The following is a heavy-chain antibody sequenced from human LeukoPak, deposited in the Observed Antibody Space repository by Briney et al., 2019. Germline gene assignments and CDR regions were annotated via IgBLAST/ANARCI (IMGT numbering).Heavy chain of an antibody. CDR3: VGGSSSSANAFDI. D-gene: IGHD6-6*01. CDR2: ISSSSNYI. J-gene: IGHJ3*02. V-gene: IGHV3-21*01. Sequence: GGSLRLSCAASGFTFSSYSMNWVRQAPGKGLGWVSSISSSSNYIYYADSVEGRFTMSRDNAENSLYLQMNSLRAEDTAVYYCVGGSSSSANAFDIWGQGTMVTVSS. CDR1: GFTFSSYS.